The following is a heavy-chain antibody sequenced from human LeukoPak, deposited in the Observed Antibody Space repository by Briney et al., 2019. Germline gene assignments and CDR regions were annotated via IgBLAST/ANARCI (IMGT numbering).Heavy chain of an antibody. V-gene: IGHV3-23*01. D-gene: IGHD3-22*01. J-gene: IGHJ4*02. CDR2: IIGSGDST. CDR1: GFIFSTYA. Sequence: GGSLRLSYAASGFIFSTYAMSWVRQAPGKGLEWVSGIIGSGDSTYYADSVKGRFTISRDNSKNTLYLQMNSLRADDTAVYYCAKDYYYDSSGYYPPVLDYWGQGTLVTVSS. CDR3: AKDYYYDSSGYYPPVLDY.